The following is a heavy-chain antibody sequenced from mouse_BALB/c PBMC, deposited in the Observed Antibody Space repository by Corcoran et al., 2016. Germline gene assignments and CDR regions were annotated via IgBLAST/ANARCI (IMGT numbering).Heavy chain of an antibody. CDR1: GYTFTNYG. Sequence: QIQLVQSGPELKKPGETVKISCKASGYTFTNYGMNWVKQAPGKGLKWMGWINTYTGEQTYADDFKGRFAFSLETSASTAYLQINNLKNEDMATYFCATIYYYGSSYAMDYWGQGTSVTVSS. CDR2: INTYTGEQ. J-gene: IGHJ4*01. V-gene: IGHV9-1*02. D-gene: IGHD1-1*01. CDR3: ATIYYYGSSYAMDY.